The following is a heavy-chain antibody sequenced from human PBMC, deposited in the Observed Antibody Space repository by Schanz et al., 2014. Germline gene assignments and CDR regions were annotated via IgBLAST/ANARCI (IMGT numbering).Heavy chain of an antibody. D-gene: IGHD3-9*01. CDR3: AKQIHCDILTVTRN. CDR2: ISGSGGST. J-gene: IGHJ4*02. CDR1: GFTFSTYA. V-gene: IGHV3-23*01. Sequence: EVQLLDSGGGLVQPGGSLRLSCAASGFTFSTYAMSWVRQAPGKGLEWVSAISGSGGSTYYADSVKGRFTISRDNSKNTLYLQMNSLRTEDTAVYYCAKQIHCDILTVTRNWGQGTLXTVSS.